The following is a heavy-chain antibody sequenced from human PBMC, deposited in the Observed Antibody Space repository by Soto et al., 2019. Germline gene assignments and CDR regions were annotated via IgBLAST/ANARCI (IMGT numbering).Heavy chain of an antibody. D-gene: IGHD4-17*01. CDR2: AYYKSEWYN. CDR1: GDSVSTNSAT. V-gene: IGHV6-1*01. J-gene: IGHJ2*01. CDR3: ASSVRGFWYFDV. Sequence: QVQLQQSGPGLVKPSQTLSLTCAISGDSVSTNSATWNWIRQSPSRGLEWLGRAYYKSEWYNDYAVSVKRRITINPDTSKNQFSLQLNSVTPEDTAVYYCASSVRGFWYFDVWGRGTLVTVSS.